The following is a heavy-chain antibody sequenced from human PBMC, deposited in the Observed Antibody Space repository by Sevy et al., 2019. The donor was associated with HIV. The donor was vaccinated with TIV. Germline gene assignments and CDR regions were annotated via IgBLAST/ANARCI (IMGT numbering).Heavy chain of an antibody. CDR3: ARGRQQLVRGGFDY. D-gene: IGHD6-13*01. J-gene: IGHJ4*02. V-gene: IGHV4-34*01. Sequence: SETLSLTCAVYGGSFSGYYWSWIRQPPGKGLEWIGEINHSGSTNYNPSLKSRVTISVDTSKNQFSLKLSSVTAADTAVYYCARGRQQLVRGGFDYWGQGTLVTVSS. CDR1: GGSFSGYY. CDR2: INHSGST.